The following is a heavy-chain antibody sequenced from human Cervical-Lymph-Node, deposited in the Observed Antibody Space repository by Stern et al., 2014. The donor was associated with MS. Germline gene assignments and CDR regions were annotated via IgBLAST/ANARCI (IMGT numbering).Heavy chain of an antibody. V-gene: IGHV1-69*06. CDR3: ARGRGDYDSNWFDS. CDR2: IVPMFGPT. D-gene: IGHD3-10*01. Sequence: QLVQSGAEVKKPGSSVKVSCKASGDTISNLGINWLRQAPGQRLEWLGGIVPMFGPTNYAQKFLGRVTITVDRSKNTAPMELSTLTFEDTAVYYCARGRGDYDSNWFDSWGQGTLVTVSS. J-gene: IGHJ5*01. CDR1: GDTISNLG.